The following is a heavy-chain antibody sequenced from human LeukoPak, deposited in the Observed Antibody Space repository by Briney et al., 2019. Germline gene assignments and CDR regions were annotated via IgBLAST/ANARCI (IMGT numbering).Heavy chain of an antibody. CDR3: ARSEINDYSRF. J-gene: IGHJ4*02. D-gene: IGHD4-11*01. CDR2: VSLSGSP. Sequence: SETLSLTCSVSGYSLRNGYHWAWFRQPPGKRLEWLGSVSLSGSPYGNLSFKSRVSMSVDASKNQFSLKMRAVTAADSAVYFCARSEINDYSRFWGQGILVTVSS. CDR1: GYSLRNGYH. V-gene: IGHV4-38-2*02.